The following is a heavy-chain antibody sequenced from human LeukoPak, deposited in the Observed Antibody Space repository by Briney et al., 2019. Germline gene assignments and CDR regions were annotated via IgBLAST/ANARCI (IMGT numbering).Heavy chain of an antibody. V-gene: IGHV3-21*04. CDR1: GFTFSSYS. CDR3: AKVLGGSYSNAFDI. J-gene: IGHJ3*02. D-gene: IGHD1-26*01. Sequence: GGSLRLSCAASGFTFSSYSMNWVRQAPGKGLEWVSSISSSSSYIYYADSVKGRFTISRDNAKNSLYLQMNSLRAEDTALYYCAKVLGGSYSNAFDIWGQGTMVTVSS. CDR2: ISSSSSYI.